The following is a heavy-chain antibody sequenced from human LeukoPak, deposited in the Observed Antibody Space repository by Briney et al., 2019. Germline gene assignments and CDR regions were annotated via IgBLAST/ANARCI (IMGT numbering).Heavy chain of an antibody. CDR3: ARRDATVTTLPFDY. CDR1: GGSISSSSYY. V-gene: IGHV4-39*01. Sequence: SETLSLTCTVSGGSISSSSYYWGWIRQPPGKGLEWIGSIYYSGSTYYNPSLKSRVTISVDTSKNQFSLKLSSVTAADTAEYYCARRDATVTTLPFDYWGQGTLVTVSS. CDR2: IYYSGST. J-gene: IGHJ4*02. D-gene: IGHD4-17*01.